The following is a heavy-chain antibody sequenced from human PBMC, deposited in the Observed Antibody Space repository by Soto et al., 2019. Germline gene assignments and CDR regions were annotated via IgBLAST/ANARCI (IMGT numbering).Heavy chain of an antibody. J-gene: IGHJ6*02. D-gene: IGHD3-9*01. CDR1: DGSISPYY. CDR2: IYYAGTT. V-gene: IGHV4-59*12. CDR3: ARGGDDILTGYTDYYYYGMDV. Sequence: SETLSLTCTVSDGSISPYYWSWIRQPPGKGLEWIGYIYYAGTTTYNPSLKSRVTISVDTSKNQFSLKLSSVTAADTAVYYCARGGDDILTGYTDYYYYGMDVWGQGTTVTVSS.